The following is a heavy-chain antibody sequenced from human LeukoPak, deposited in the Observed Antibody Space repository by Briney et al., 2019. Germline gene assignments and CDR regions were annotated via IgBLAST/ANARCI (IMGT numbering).Heavy chain of an antibody. V-gene: IGHV4-4*07. J-gene: IGHJ4*02. Sequence: PSETLSLTCDVSGGSVDNYYWSWIRQPAGKGLGWIGRIYISGSNDYNPSLKSRVTMSVDSSRNQFSLELRSVTAADTAVYYCARDRPHGADYWGQGTLVTVSS. D-gene: IGHD4/OR15-4a*01. CDR1: GGSVDNYY. CDR3: ARDRPHGADY. CDR2: IYISGSN.